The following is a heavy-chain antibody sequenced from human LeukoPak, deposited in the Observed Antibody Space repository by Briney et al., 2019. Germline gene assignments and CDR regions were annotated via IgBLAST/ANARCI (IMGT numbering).Heavy chain of an antibody. Sequence: ASVKVSCEASGYTFTSYAMNWVRQAPGQGPEWMGWIHTNTGNPTYAQGFTGRFVFSLDTSVSTAYLQISSLKAEDSAIYYCASDYGDYASNAFDLWGQGTMVTVSS. J-gene: IGHJ3*01. CDR3: ASDYGDYASNAFDL. D-gene: IGHD4-17*01. V-gene: IGHV7-4-1*02. CDR1: GYTFTSYA. CDR2: IHTNTGNP.